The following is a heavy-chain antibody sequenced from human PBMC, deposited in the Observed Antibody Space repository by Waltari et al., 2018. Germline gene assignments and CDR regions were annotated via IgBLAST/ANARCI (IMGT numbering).Heavy chain of an antibody. D-gene: IGHD1-1*01. CDR1: GGTFSSYA. J-gene: IGHJ4*02. V-gene: IGHV1-69*01. CDR2: IIPNFGTA. Sequence: QVQLVQSGAEVKKPGSSVKVSCKASGGTFSSYAISWVRQAPGQGLEWMGGIIPNFGTANYAQKFQGRVTSTADESTSTAYMELRSLRSEDTAVYYCASPRDGYNSFDYWGQGTLVTVSS. CDR3: ASPRDGYNSFDY.